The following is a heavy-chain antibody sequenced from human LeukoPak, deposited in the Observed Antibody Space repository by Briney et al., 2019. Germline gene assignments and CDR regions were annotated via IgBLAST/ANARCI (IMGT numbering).Heavy chain of an antibody. V-gene: IGHV2-5*02. CDR2: IYWDDDK. D-gene: IGHD2-8*01. Sequence: SGPTLVNPTQTLTLTCSFSGFSVSTSGVGVGWIRQPPGKALEWLALIYWDDDKRYSPSLKTRLTITKDTSKNQVVLTMTNMDPVDTATYYCAHAYCTTSSCHPYYCSMDVWGRGTTVTVSS. CDR3: AHAYCTTSSCHPYYCSMDV. J-gene: IGHJ6*03. CDR1: GFSVSTSGVG.